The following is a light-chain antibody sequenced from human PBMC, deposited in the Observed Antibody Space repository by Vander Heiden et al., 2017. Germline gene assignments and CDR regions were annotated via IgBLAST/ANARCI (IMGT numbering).Light chain of an antibody. CDR1: SSNIGRNT. CDR2: NVD. V-gene: IGLV1-44*01. Sequence: QPVLAHPPSPSGTPGQTVTISCSGSSSNIGRNTVNWYKQHPGTAPDLLIYNVDQWPSGVPGRVSGSKSGASASLAISDLQSDDEADYYCASWDDSLNAYVFGSGTKVILL. CDR3: ASWDDSLNAYV. J-gene: IGLJ1*01.